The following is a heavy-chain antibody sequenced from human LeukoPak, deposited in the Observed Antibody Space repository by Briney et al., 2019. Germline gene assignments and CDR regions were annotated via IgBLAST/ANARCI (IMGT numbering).Heavy chain of an antibody. Sequence: GGSLRLSCAASGFTFSTYAIHWVRQAPGEGLEWVAGISYDGSNKYYADSVKGRFTISRDNSKNTLYLQMNSLRADDTAVYFCARAIRANAFDIWGQGTMVTVSS. CDR3: ARAIRANAFDI. CDR2: ISYDGSNK. D-gene: IGHD3-9*01. CDR1: GFTFSTYA. V-gene: IGHV3-30-3*01. J-gene: IGHJ3*02.